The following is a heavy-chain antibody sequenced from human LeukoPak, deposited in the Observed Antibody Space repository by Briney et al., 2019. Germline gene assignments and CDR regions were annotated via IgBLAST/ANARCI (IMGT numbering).Heavy chain of an antibody. CDR2: ITNDGSST. D-gene: IGHD2-21*02. J-gene: IGHJ4*02. V-gene: IGHV3-74*01. CDR1: GLTFSSHW. CDR3: ARFRTWGDKAFDY. Sequence: PGGSLRLSCAASGLTFSSHWMHWVRQAPGKGLVWVSRITNDGSSTTYADSVKGRFTISRDSAKNSLYLQMNSLRAEDTAVYYCARFRTWGDKAFDYWGQGTLVTVSS.